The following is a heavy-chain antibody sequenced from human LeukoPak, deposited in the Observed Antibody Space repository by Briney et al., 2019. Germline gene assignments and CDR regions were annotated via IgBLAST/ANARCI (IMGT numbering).Heavy chain of an antibody. V-gene: IGHV3-23*01. J-gene: IGHJ4*02. CDR3: AKERLTTTTFDS. CDR2: ISGSGGST. D-gene: IGHD4-11*01. Sequence: PGGSLRLSXAASGFTFSTYAMSWVRQAPGKGLEWVSLISGSGGSTYYADSVKGRFTISRDNGKNALSLQMNSLRAEDTALYYCAKERLTTTTFDSWGRGTLVTVSS. CDR1: GFTFSTYA.